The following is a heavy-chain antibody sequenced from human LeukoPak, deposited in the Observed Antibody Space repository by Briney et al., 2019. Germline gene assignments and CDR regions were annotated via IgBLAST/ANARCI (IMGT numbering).Heavy chain of an antibody. D-gene: IGHD3-9*01. Sequence: ASVKVSCKASGYTFTGYYMHWVRQAPGQVLEWMGWINPNSGGTNYAQKFQGRVTMTRDTSISTAYMELSRLRSDDTAVYYCARGGNTYYDILTGSQPFDYWGQGTLVTVSS. CDR2: INPNSGGT. J-gene: IGHJ4*02. CDR3: ARGGNTYYDILTGSQPFDY. V-gene: IGHV1-2*02. CDR1: GYTFTGYY.